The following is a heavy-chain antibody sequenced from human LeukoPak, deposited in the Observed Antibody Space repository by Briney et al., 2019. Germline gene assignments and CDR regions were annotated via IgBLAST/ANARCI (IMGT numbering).Heavy chain of an antibody. D-gene: IGHD5-18*01. J-gene: IGHJ4*02. CDR2: KYYSGST. Sequence: PSETLSLTCTVSGGSMNSHYWSWIRQPPGKGLEWIGYKYYSGSTRYNSSLRSRLTISLDTSKNQFSLRLTSVTAADTAVYYCARGRSYGFDFDSWGPGTLVIVSS. V-gene: IGHV4-59*11. CDR1: GGSMNSHY. CDR3: ARGRSYGFDFDS.